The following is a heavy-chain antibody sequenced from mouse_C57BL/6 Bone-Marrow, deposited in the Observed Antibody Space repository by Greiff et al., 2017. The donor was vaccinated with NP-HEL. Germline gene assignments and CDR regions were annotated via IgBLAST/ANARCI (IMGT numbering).Heavy chain of an antibody. CDR2: ISSGGSYT. CDR3: ARRGTAQAPFAY. CDR1: GFTFSSYG. J-gene: IGHJ3*01. D-gene: IGHD3-2*02. V-gene: IGHV5-6*02. Sequence: DVMLVESGGDLVKPGGSLKLSCAASGFTFSSYGMSWVRQTPDKRLEWVATISSGGSYTYYPDSVKGRFTISRDNAKNTLYLQMSSLKSEDTAMYYCARRGTAQAPFAYWGQGTLVTVSA.